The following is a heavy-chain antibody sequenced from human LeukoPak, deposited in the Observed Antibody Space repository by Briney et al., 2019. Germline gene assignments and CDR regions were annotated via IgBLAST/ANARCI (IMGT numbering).Heavy chain of an antibody. J-gene: IGHJ3*02. D-gene: IGHD1-26*01. CDR2: IIPIFGTA. CDR3: ARGGARGAFDI. CDR1: GGTFSNYA. Sequence: ASVKVSCKASGGTFSNYAISWVRQAPGQGLEWMGGIIPIFGTANYAQKFQGRVTITADESTSTAYMELSSLRSEDTAVYYCARGGARGAFDIWGQGTMVTVSS. V-gene: IGHV1-69*01.